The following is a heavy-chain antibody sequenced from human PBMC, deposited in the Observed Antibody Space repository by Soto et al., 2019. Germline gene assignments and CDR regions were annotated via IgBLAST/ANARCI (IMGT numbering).Heavy chain of an antibody. Sequence: PGGSLRLSCAASGFAFSSYEMNWVRQAPGKGLEWVSFISSSGSTIYYADSVKGRFTISGDNAKNSLYLQMNSLRAEDTAVYYCVYGYYFDYWGQGTLVTVYS. V-gene: IGHV3-48*03. CDR2: ISSSGSTI. CDR1: GFAFSSYE. J-gene: IGHJ4*02. CDR3: VYGYYFDY. D-gene: IGHD3-10*01.